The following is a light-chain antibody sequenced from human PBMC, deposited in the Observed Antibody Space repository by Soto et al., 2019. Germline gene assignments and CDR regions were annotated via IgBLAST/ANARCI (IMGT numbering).Light chain of an antibody. J-gene: IGKJ1*01. Sequence: DIQMTQSPSSLSASLGDSVTISCRASQGIGNDLAWYQHKPGEAPKRLIYAASLLQSEVTSRFNGSVTGARSELTVVCLWPEDCASYYCLHHYSFARTFGRGT. CDR2: AAS. V-gene: IGKV1-17*01. CDR3: LHHYSFART. CDR1: QGIGND.